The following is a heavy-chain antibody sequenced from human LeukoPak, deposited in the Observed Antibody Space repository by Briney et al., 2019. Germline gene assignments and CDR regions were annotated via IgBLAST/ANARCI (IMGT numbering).Heavy chain of an antibody. Sequence: GASVKASCKASEYTFTGYYMHWVRQAPGQGLEWMGWINPNSGGTNYAQKFQGRVTMTRDTSISTAYMELSRLRSDDTAVYYCARDLKVTSSPYYYYGMDVWGQGTTVTVSS. CDR1: EYTFTGYY. CDR3: ARDLKVTSSPYYYYGMDV. CDR2: INPNSGGT. D-gene: IGHD4-4*01. J-gene: IGHJ6*02. V-gene: IGHV1-2*02.